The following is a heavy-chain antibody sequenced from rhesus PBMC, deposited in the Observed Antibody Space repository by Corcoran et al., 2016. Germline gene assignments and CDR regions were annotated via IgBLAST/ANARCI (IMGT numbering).Heavy chain of an antibody. CDR2: IYGRGGGT. J-gene: IGHJ4*01. V-gene: IGHV4-106*01. D-gene: IGHD3-16*01. CDR3: ARPHSGSYYRFDS. CDR1: GGSISDDYY. Sequence: QVPLQESGPGLVKPSETLSLPCAVSGGSISDDYYWSWFRHPPGNGLEWLGYIYGRGGGTNDNPSLKNRVTISIDTSKNQFALKLSSVTSADTSVYYCARPHSGSYYRFDSWGQGVLVTVSS.